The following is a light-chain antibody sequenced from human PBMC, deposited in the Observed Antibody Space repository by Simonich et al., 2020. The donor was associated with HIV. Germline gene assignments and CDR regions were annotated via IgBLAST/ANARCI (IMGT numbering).Light chain of an antibody. CDR1: KLGDRY. CDR2: EDN. V-gene: IGLV3-1*01. Sequence: SYELTQPPSVSVSPGQTASIPCSGDKLGDRYASWYQQKPGQSPVLVIYEDNKRPSGIPEQFSGSNSGNTATLTISGTQAMNEADYYCQAWDRSTAVFGGGTKLTVL. CDR3: QAWDRSTAV. J-gene: IGLJ3*02.